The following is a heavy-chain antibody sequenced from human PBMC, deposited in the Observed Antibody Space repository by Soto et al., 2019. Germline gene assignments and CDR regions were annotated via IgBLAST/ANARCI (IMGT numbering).Heavy chain of an antibody. J-gene: IGHJ4*02. CDR2: ISRSGDRT. V-gene: IGHV3-64*02. CDR1: GFTFSSYN. D-gene: IGHD2-15*01. CDR3: ARARCSSGQCYYFDY. Sequence: EVQLVESGEGLVQPGGSLRLSCAASGFTFSSYNIHWIRKAPGKGPEFVSAISRSGDRTYYADSVKGRFTITRDNAKNTVWLQMGSLRAEDMAVYYCARARCSSGQCYYFDYWGRGALVSVSS.